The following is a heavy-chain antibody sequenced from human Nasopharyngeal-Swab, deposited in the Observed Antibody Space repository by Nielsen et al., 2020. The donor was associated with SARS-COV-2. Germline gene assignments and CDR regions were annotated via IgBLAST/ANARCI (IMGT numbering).Heavy chain of an antibody. CDR3: GRGGLWFGELMT. V-gene: IGHV4-61*02. Sequence: TLSLTCTVSGGSINSGTSYYWTWIRQPAGKGLEWIGRIYAGGSTSYNPSLKSRVTMSIDTSKRQFSLKVNSVTAADTAVYYCGRGGLWFGELMTSGQGTQVTVSS. CDR1: GGSINSGTSYY. D-gene: IGHD3-10*01. CDR2: IYAGGST. J-gene: IGHJ5*02.